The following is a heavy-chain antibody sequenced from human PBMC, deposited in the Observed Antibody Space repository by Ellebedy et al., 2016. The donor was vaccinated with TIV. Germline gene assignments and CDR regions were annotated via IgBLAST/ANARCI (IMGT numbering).Heavy chain of an antibody. V-gene: IGHV3-30-3*01. CDR1: GFTFSSYV. D-gene: IGHD5-12*01. CDR3: ARGLISGHDYRAFDY. J-gene: IGHJ4*02. CDR2: IYDDENRK. Sequence: PGGSLRLSCAASGFTFSSYVLHWVRQAPGKGLEWVAIIYDDENRKYYADSVKGRFTISRDNSKNTLHLEMSSLRTEETAVYYCARGLISGHDYRAFDYWGQGTLVTVSS.